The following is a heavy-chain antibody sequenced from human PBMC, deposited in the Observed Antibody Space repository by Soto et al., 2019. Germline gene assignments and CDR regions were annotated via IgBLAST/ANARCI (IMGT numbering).Heavy chain of an antibody. V-gene: IGHV4-34*01. Sequence: SETLSLTCTVSGGSLNNYYWNWIRQPPGKGLEWIGEVNHSGNTNYNPSLKSRVTMSIDTSKNQFSLKLSSVTAADTAVFYCARRFWSGYRYFDLWGRGTLVTVSS. CDR1: GGSLNNYY. CDR2: VNHSGNT. D-gene: IGHD3-3*01. J-gene: IGHJ2*01. CDR3: ARRFWSGYRYFDL.